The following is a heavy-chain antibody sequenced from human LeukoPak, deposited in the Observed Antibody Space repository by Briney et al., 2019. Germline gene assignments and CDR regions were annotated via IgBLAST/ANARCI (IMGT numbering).Heavy chain of an antibody. CDR2: ISSSGSTI. CDR1: GFTFSDYY. CDR3: ARAGITMVRGVIITSNGWFDP. D-gene: IGHD3-10*01. V-gene: IGHV3-11*04. J-gene: IGHJ5*02. Sequence: PGGSLRLSCAASGFTFSDYYMSWIRQAPGKGLEWVSYISSSGSTIYYADSVKGRFTISRDNAKNSLYLQMNSLRAEDTAVYYCARAGITMVRGVIITSNGWFDPWGQGTLVTVSS.